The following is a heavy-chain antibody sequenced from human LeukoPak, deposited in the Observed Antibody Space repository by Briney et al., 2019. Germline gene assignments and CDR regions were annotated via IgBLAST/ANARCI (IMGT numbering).Heavy chain of an antibody. V-gene: IGHV3-23*01. Sequence: GGSLRLSRAASGSTFSSYAMSWVRQAPGKGLEWVSAISGSGGSTYYADSVKGRFTISRDNSKNTLYLQMNSLRAEDTAVYYCAKDPGDHYVVYGMDVWGQGTTVTVSS. CDR3: AKDPGDHYVVYGMDV. CDR1: GSTFSSYA. D-gene: IGHD3-10*02. J-gene: IGHJ6*02. CDR2: ISGSGGST.